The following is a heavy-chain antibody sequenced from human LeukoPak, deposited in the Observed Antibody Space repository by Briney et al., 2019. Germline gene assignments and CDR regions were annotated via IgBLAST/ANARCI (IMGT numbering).Heavy chain of an antibody. J-gene: IGHJ6*02. D-gene: IGHD3-3*01. CDR3: ARESYDFGFNYGMDV. CDR1: GYTFTSYY. Sequence: ASVKVSCTASGYTFTSYYMHWVRQAPGQGLEWMGIINPSGGSTSYAQKFQGRVTMTRDTSTSTVYMELSSLRSEDTAVYYCARESYDFGFNYGMDVWGQGTTVTVSS. V-gene: IGHV1-46*01. CDR2: INPSGGST.